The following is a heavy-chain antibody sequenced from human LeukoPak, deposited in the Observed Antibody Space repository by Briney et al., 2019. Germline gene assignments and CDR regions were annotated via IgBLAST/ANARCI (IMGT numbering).Heavy chain of an antibody. Sequence: GASVKVSCKASGYTFTGYYMHWVRQAPGQGLEWMGWINPNSGGTNYAQKFQGRVTMTRDTSISTAYMELSRLRSDDTAVYYCARVTDGEYCTNGVCYYGYYYYGMDVWGQGTTVTVSS. V-gene: IGHV1-2*02. CDR1: GYTFTGYY. CDR2: INPNSGGT. D-gene: IGHD2-8*01. J-gene: IGHJ6*02. CDR3: ARVTDGEYCTNGVCYYGYYYYGMDV.